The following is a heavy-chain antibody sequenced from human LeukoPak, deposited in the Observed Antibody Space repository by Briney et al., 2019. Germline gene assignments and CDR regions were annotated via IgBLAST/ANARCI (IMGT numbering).Heavy chain of an antibody. J-gene: IGHJ4*02. CDR2: IYYSGSS. CDR1: GASISDYY. D-gene: IGHD6-19*01. V-gene: IGHV4-59*01. CDR3: ARLKGYSSGWYPSYYFDY. Sequence: SETLSLTCSVSGASISDYYWTWVRQPPGKGLEYIGYIYYSGSSNYNPSLKSRVSMSVDTSKSQFSLNLTSVTAADTAVYYCARLKGYSSGWYPSYYFDYWGQGTLVTVSS.